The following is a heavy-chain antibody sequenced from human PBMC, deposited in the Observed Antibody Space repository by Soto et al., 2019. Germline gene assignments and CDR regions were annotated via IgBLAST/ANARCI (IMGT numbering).Heavy chain of an antibody. V-gene: IGHV1-18*01. D-gene: IGHD2-15*01. CDR3: GREYCSGGSCYSPDY. CDR1: GYTFTSFG. Sequence: QVQLVQAGAEVKKPGASVKVSCKASGYTFTSFGISWVRQAPGQGLEWMGWISTYNGNTNYAQKLQGRVTMTTDTSTSTSYRELRSLRSDDKAEYYCGREYCSGGSCYSPDYWGNGSLFTVSS. J-gene: IGHJ4*01. CDR2: ISTYNGNT.